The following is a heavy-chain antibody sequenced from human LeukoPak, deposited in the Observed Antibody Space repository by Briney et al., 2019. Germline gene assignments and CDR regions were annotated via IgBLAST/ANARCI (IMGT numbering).Heavy chain of an antibody. CDR2: IFTSGTT. V-gene: IGHV4-4*07. D-gene: IGHD4-17*01. CDR1: GDSISNYY. J-gene: IGHJ4*02. Sequence: SETLSLTCTVSVSGDSISNYYWSWIRQPAGKGLEWIGRIFTSGTTNYNPSPKSRVTMSVDTSKNQFSLKVSSVTAADTAVYYCARAREYGDYFDYWGQGTLVTVSS. CDR3: ARAREYGDYFDY.